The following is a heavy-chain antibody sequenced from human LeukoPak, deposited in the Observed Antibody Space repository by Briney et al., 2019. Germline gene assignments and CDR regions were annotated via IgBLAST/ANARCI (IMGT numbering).Heavy chain of an antibody. Sequence: GRSLRLSCAASGFTFSSYAMHWVRQAPGQRLEWMGWINAGNGNTKYSQEFQGRVTITRDTSASTAYMELSSLRSEDMAVYYCARDAAAAVYEYFQHWGQGTLVTVSS. V-gene: IGHV1-3*03. CDR3: ARDAAAAVYEYFQH. CDR1: GFTFSSYA. J-gene: IGHJ1*01. CDR2: INAGNGNT. D-gene: IGHD6-13*01.